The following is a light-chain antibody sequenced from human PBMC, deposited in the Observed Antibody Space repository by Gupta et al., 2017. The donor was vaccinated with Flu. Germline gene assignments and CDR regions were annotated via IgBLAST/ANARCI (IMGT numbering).Light chain of an antibody. V-gene: IGKV1-39*01. CDR3: QQSYSIPVT. CDR2: AAS. CDR1: QSISSY. Sequence: PSSLSASVGDRVTITCRASQSISSYLNWYQQKPRKAPKLLIYAASSLQSGVPSRFSGSGSGTDFTLTISSLQPEDFATYYCQQSYSIPVTFGQGTKLEIK. J-gene: IGKJ2*01.